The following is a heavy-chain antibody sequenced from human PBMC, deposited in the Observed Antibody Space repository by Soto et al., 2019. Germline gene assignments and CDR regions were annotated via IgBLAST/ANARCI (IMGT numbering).Heavy chain of an antibody. CDR1: GGSISSGGYY. V-gene: IGHV4-31*03. CDR2: IYYSGST. CDR3: ASPVTP. J-gene: IGHJ5*02. D-gene: IGHD3-10*01. Sequence: QVQLQESGPGLVKPSQTLSLTCTVSGGSISSGGYYWNWIRQHPGKGLEWIGYIYYSGSTYYNPSLKSRFTISVDTSKHQFSLKLSSLPAADTSVYYCASPVTPWGQGTLVTVSS.